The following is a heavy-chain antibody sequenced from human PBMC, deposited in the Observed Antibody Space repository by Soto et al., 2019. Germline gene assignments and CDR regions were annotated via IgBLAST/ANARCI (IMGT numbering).Heavy chain of an antibody. CDR3: ARVVKAGDYGDYGRYYFDY. CDR2: ISAYSGNT. CDR1: GYTFTYYE. V-gene: IGHV1-18*04. D-gene: IGHD4-17*01. J-gene: IGHJ4*01. Sequence: ASVKVSCKASGYTFTYYEITWVRQAPGQGLEWMGWISAYSGNTNYAQKLQGRLTMTTDTSTNTAYMELRSLRSDDTAVYYCARVVKAGDYGDYGRYYFDYWGHGTLVTVSS.